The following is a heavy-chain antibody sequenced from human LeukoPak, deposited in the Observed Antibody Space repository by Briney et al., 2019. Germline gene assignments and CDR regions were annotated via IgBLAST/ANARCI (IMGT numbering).Heavy chain of an antibody. D-gene: IGHD2-2*01. CDR3: AKWVEDIVVVPAARGFNY. CDR1: GFIFVNYA. CDR2: VNSNGGST. Sequence: GESLRLSCVASGFIFVNYAMHWVRQAPGKGLEYVSTVNSNGGSTYYADSVKGRFTVSRDNSKNTLYLQMNSLRAEDTAVYYCAKWVEDIVVVPAARGFNYWGQGTLVTVSS. J-gene: IGHJ4*02. V-gene: IGHV3-64*02.